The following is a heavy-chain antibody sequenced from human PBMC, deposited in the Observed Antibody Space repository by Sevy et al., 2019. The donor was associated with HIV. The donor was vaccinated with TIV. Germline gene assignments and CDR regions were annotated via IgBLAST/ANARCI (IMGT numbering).Heavy chain of an antibody. CDR2: IYGGDGI. Sequence: GGSLRLSCAASGFTVSSNYMSWVRQAPGKGLEWFSVIYGGDGISYADSVKGRFTISRDNSKNTLYLQMNGLSAEDTAVYYCAVVAEGYWGQGTLVTVSS. D-gene: IGHD6-13*01. V-gene: IGHV3-53*01. CDR3: AVVAEGY. CDR1: GFTVSSNY. J-gene: IGHJ4*02.